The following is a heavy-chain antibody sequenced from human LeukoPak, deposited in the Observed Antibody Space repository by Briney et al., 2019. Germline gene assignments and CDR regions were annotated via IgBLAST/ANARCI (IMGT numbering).Heavy chain of an antibody. CDR3: ARGGLPAALQI. V-gene: IGHV3-74*01. CDR2: INPDGTAT. J-gene: IGHJ3*01. Sequence: PGGSLRLSCAASGFTFSSYWMFWVRQAPGKGLVWVSLINPDGTATTYADSVKGRFTISRDNAKNTLYLQMTSLGAEDTAVYYCARGGLPAALQIWGQGTMVTVSS. D-gene: IGHD6-6*01. CDR1: GFTFSSYW.